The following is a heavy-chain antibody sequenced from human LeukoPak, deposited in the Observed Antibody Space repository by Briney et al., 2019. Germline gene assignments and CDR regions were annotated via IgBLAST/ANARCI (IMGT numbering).Heavy chain of an antibody. CDR3: ARHKSGIVVVRAGYFDL. CDR1: GGSISSSSYY. J-gene: IGHJ2*01. CDR2: IYYSGST. Sequence: TLXLTCTVSGGSISSSSYYWGWIRQPPGKGLEWIGSIYYSGSTYYNPSLKSRVTISVDTSKNQFSLKLSSVTAADTAVYYCARHKSGIVVVRAGYFDLWGRGTLVTVSS. V-gene: IGHV4-39*01. D-gene: IGHD2-2*01.